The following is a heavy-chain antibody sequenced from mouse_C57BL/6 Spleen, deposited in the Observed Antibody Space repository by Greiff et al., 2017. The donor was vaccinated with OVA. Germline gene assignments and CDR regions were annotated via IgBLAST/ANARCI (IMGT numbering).Heavy chain of an antibody. Sequence: EVKLVESEGGLVQPGSSMKLSCTASGFTFSDYYMAWVRQVPEKGLEWVANINYDGSSTYYLDSLKSRFIISRDNAKNILYLQMSSLKSEDTATYYCARDTRHRPFDYWGQGTTLTVSS. D-gene: IGHD3-2*01. CDR2: INYDGSST. CDR3: ARDTRHRPFDY. CDR1: GFTFSDYY. J-gene: IGHJ2*01. V-gene: IGHV5-16*01.